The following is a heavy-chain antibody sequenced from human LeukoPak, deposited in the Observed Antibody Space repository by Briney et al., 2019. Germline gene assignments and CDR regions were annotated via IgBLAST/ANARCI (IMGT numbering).Heavy chain of an antibody. J-gene: IGHJ4*02. Sequence: PSETLSLTCAVYGGSFSGYYWSWIRQPAGKGLEWIGEINHSGSTNYNPSLKSRVTISVDTSKNQFSLKLSSVTAADTAVYYCARLYSSSWSQRSKGGYYFDYWGQGTLVTVSS. D-gene: IGHD6-13*01. V-gene: IGHV4-34*01. CDR3: ARLYSSSWSQRSKGGYYFDY. CDR1: GGSFSGYY. CDR2: INHSGST.